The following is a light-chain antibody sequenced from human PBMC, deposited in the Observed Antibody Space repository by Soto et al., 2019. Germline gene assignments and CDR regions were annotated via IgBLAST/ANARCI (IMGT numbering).Light chain of an antibody. CDR1: QSITNR. CDR2: AAS. V-gene: IGKV1-39*01. Sequence: DIQMTQSPSTLSASVGDRVAITCRASQSITNRLAWYQLKPGKAPKLLIYAASSLQSGVPSRFSGSGSGTDFTLTISSLQPEDFATYYCQQSYSTPITFGQGTRLEIK. J-gene: IGKJ5*01. CDR3: QQSYSTPIT.